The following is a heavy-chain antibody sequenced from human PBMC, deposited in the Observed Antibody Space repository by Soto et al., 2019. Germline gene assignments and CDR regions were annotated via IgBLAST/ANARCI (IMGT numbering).Heavy chain of an antibody. CDR3: ARVVGGYYYGMDV. J-gene: IGHJ6*02. CDR1: SGAISSSNW. D-gene: IGHD2-2*01. CDR2: IYHSGST. V-gene: IGHV4-4*02. Sequence: QVQLQESGPGLVTPSGTLSLTCAVSSGAISSSNWWSWFRQPPGEVLVWIGEIYHSGSTNYNPSLKSRVTTSVDKSKTQCSLKLRSVTAADTAVYYGARVVGGYYYGMDVWGQGTTVSAAS.